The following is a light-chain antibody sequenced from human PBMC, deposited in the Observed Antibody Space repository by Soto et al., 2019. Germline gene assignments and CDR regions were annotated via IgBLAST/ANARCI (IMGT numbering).Light chain of an antibody. V-gene: IGKV3-15*01. CDR3: QQYNDWWT. CDR1: QSVSSN. Sequence: EIVMTQSPATLSVSPGERATLSCRASQSVSSNLARYQQKPGQPPRLLIYGASTRATGVPGRFSGSGSGTEFTLTISSLQSEDFAVYYCQQYNDWWTFGQGTKVDIK. J-gene: IGKJ1*01. CDR2: GAS.